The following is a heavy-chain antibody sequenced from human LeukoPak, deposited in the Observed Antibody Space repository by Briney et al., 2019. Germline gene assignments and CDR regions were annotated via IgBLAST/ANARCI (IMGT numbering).Heavy chain of an antibody. CDR1: GFTFSSYW. Sequence: GGSLRLSCAASGFTFSSYWMSWVRQAPGKGLEWVANIQQDGSEKYYVDSVKGRFTISRDNAKNSLYLQMNSLRAEDTAVYYCARDKIVGATHFDYWGQGTLVTVSS. CDR2: IQQDGSEK. D-gene: IGHD1-26*01. V-gene: IGHV3-7*01. CDR3: ARDKIVGATHFDY. J-gene: IGHJ4*02.